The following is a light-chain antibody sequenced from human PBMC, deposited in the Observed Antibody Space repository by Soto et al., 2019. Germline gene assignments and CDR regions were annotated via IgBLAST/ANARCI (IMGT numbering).Light chain of an antibody. CDR1: QSIGSN. CDR2: AAS. CDR3: QQYHYWWT. J-gene: IGKJ1*01. V-gene: IGKV3-15*01. Sequence: EIVMTQSPATLSASPGERATLSCRASQSIGSNVAWYQQKPGQAPRLLMHAASTRATDFPARFSGSGSGTEFTLTISSLQPEDFALYYCQQYHYWWTFGQGTKVEIK.